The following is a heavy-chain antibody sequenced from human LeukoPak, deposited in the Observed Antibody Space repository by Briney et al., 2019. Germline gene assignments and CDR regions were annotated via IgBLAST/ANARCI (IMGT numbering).Heavy chain of an antibody. D-gene: IGHD5-24*01. CDR3: ARQIRDGYKTKGGDY. Sequence: RTGESLKISCKGSGYSFTSYWIGWVRQMPGKGLEWMGIIYPGDSDTRYSPSFQGQVTISADKSISTAYLQWSSLKASDTAMYYCARQIRDGYKTKGGDYWGQGTLVTVSS. CDR1: GYSFTSYW. J-gene: IGHJ4*02. V-gene: IGHV5-51*01. CDR2: IYPGDSDT.